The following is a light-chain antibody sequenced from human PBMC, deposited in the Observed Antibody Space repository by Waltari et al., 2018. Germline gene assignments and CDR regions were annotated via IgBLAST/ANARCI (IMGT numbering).Light chain of an antibody. V-gene: IGLV2-14*01. CDR1: DSDVGAYDF. CDR2: EVS. J-gene: IGLJ1*01. CDR3: SSYTTSSAPGV. Sequence: QSALTQPASVSGSPGQSITISCSGTDSDVGAYDFVSWYQQHPGKAPHLIIYEVSNRPSGISNLFSASKSGHTASLTISGLQAEDEADYYCSSYTTSSAPGVFGTGTRVTVL.